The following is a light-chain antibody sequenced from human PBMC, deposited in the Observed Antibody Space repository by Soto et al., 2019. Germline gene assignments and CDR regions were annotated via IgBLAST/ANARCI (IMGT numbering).Light chain of an antibody. CDR2: DAS. CDR3: QQYNSYSPTWT. Sequence: DIQLTQSPSFLSASVGDRVTITCRASQSISSWLAWYQQKPGKAPKLLIYDASSLESGVPSRFSGSGSGTEFTLTISSLQPDDFATYYCQQYNSYSPTWTFGQGTKVDIK. V-gene: IGKV1-5*01. J-gene: IGKJ1*01. CDR1: QSISSW.